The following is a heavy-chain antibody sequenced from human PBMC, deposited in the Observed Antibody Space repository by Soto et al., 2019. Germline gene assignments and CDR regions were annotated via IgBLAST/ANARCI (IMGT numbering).Heavy chain of an antibody. CDR1: GFTFDDYA. J-gene: IGHJ3*02. D-gene: IGHD4-17*01. CDR3: AKDWGDYGDYGGAFDI. Sequence: EVQLVESGGGLVQPGRSLRLSCAASGFTFDDYAMHWVRQAPGKGLEWVSGISWNSGSIGYADSVKGRFTISRDNAKNSLYLQMNSLSAEDTALYYCAKDWGDYGDYGGAFDIWGQGTMVTVSS. V-gene: IGHV3-9*01. CDR2: ISWNSGSI.